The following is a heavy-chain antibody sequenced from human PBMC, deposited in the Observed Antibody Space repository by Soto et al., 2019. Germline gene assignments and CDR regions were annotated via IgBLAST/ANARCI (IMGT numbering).Heavy chain of an antibody. CDR1: GFTFDDYT. V-gene: IGHV3-43*01. CDR3: AKDSPRSLYYFEY. J-gene: IGHJ4*02. CDR2: ISWDGGIT. Sequence: GGSLRLSCAASGFTFDDYTMHWVRQAPGKGLEWVSLISWDGGITYYADSVKGRFTISRDNSKDSMYLQMNSLRTEDTALYYCAKDSPRSLYYFEYWGQGTMVTVSS.